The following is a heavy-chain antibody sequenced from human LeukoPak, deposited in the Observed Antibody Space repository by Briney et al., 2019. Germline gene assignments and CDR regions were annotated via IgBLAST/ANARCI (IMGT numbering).Heavy chain of an antibody. CDR1: GFTFSSYA. CDR3: AKPPGAARRSYYFDY. J-gene: IGHJ4*02. Sequence: GGSLRLSCAASGFTFSSYAMSWVRQAPGKGLEWVSAISGSGGSTYYADSVKGRFTISRDNSKNTLYLQMNSLRAEDTAVYYCAKPPGAARRSYYFDYWGQGTLVTVSS. V-gene: IGHV3-23*01. D-gene: IGHD6-6*01. CDR2: ISGSGGST.